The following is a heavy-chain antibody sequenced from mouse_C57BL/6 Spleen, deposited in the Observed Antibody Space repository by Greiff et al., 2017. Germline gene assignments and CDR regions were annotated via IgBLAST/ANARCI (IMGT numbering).Heavy chain of an antibody. D-gene: IGHD4-1*01. J-gene: IGHJ2*01. CDR1: GYTFTSYW. Sequence: QVQLQQSGAELAKPGASVKLSCKASGYTFTSYWMHWVKQRPGQGLEWIGYINPSSGYTKYNQKFKDQATLTADKSSSTAYMQLSSLTYEDSAVYYCARRTGTAFDYWGQGTTLTVSS. CDR2: INPSSGYT. CDR3: ARRTGTAFDY. V-gene: IGHV1-7*01.